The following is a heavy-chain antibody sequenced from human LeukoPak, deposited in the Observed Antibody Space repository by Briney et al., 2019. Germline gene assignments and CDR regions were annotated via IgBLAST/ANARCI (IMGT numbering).Heavy chain of an antibody. V-gene: IGHV1-24*01. CDR1: GYTLTELS. D-gene: IGHD3-10*01. Sequence: ASVKVSCKVSGYTLTELSMHWVRQAPGKGLEWMGGFDPEDGETIYAQKFQGRVTMTEETSTDTAYMALSSLRSEDTAVYYCAVWFGELLGAFDIWGQGTMVTVSS. CDR2: FDPEDGET. CDR3: AVWFGELLGAFDI. J-gene: IGHJ3*02.